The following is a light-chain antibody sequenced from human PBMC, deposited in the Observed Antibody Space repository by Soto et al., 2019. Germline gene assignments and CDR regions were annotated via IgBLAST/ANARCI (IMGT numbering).Light chain of an antibody. CDR3: QQYDISPLT. V-gene: IGKV3-20*01. Sequence: EIVLTQSPGTLSLSPGERATLSCRASQSVSTSFLAWYQQKPGQAPRLLIYGASSRSTGIPDRFSGSGSGTDFTLTISRLEPEDFAVYYSQQYDISPLTFGGGTNVEIK. CDR1: QSVSTSF. J-gene: IGKJ4*01. CDR2: GAS.